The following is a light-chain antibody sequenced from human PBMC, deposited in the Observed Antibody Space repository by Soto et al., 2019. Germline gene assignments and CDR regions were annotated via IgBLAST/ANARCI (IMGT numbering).Light chain of an antibody. CDR3: QQYNNWPPRT. CDR2: AAS. Sequence: IQMTQSPSTLSASVGDRVTFTCRASQGIGNDLGWYQQKPGKAPKLLIYAASTLQSGVPSRFSGSGSGKDFTLTISSLQPEDSAVYYCQQYNNWPPRTFGQGTKVDIK. CDR1: QGIGND. V-gene: IGKV1-6*01. J-gene: IGKJ1*01.